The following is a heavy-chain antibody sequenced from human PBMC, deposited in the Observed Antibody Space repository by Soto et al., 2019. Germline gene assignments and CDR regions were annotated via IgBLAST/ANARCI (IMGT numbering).Heavy chain of an antibody. CDR2: IKSESDGGTT. J-gene: IGHJ4*02. V-gene: IGHV3-15*01. CDR3: ATAAPWQYVWGYYGFGN. D-gene: IGHD3-16*01. Sequence: EVQLVESGGGLVKPGGSLRPSCAASGFSFTHAWLSWVRQAPGRGLEWIGRIKSESDGGTTDYAAPVRGRFTISRDDSKTTVYLHMTSLKAEDTAVYYCATAAPWQYVWGYYGFGNWGQGTLVTVSS. CDR1: GFSFTHAW.